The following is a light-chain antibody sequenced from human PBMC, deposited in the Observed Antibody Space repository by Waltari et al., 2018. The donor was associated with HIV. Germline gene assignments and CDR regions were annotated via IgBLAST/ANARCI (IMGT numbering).Light chain of an antibody. J-gene: IGLJ3*02. Sequence: SYELTQPPSVSVSQGQMARNTCSGEALPKTYVSWYQQKPGQAPVLVIYKDKERPSGIPERFSGSSSGTMVTLTISGVQAEDEADYYCLSADSSGTYWVFGGGTEVTVL. CDR1: ALPKTY. CDR3: LSADSSGTYWV. CDR2: KDK. V-gene: IGLV3-16*01.